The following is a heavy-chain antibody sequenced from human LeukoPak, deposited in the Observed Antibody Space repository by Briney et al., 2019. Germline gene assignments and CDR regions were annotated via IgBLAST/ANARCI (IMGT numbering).Heavy chain of an antibody. CDR3: ARGSVKSAAEVYFDY. D-gene: IGHD6-13*01. CDR2: IWYDGSNE. CDR1: GFTFSSYG. V-gene: IGHV3-33*08. J-gene: IGHJ4*02. Sequence: GGSLRLSCAASGFTFSSYGMHWVRQAPGKGLEWVAVIWYDGSNEYYADSVKGRFTISRDNSKNTLYLQMNSLRAEDTAVYYCARGSVKSAAEVYFDYWGQGTLVTVSS.